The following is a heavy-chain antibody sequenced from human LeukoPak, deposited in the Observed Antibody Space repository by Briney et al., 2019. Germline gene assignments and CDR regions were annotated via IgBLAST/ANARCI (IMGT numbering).Heavy chain of an antibody. Sequence: GGSLRLSCAASGFTFSSYWMSWVRQAPGKGLEWVANIKQDGSEQYYVDSVKGRFTISRDNAKNSLFLQMNSLRGEDTAVYYCTREYLTVSYFDYWGQGTLVTVSS. D-gene: IGHD4-11*01. J-gene: IGHJ4*02. CDR1: GFTFSSYW. CDR3: TREYLTVSYFDY. CDR2: IKQDGSEQ. V-gene: IGHV3-7*05.